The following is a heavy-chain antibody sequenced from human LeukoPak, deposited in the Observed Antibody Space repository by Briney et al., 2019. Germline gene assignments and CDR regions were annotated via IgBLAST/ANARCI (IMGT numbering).Heavy chain of an antibody. J-gene: IGHJ6*03. CDR3: ARERSTSLHYYYYMDV. D-gene: IGHD2-2*01. CDR2: IIPIFGTA. CDR1: GGTFSSYA. V-gene: IGHV1-69*05. Sequence: GASVKVSCKASGGTFSSYAISWVRQAPGQGLEWMGRIIPIFGTANYAQKFQGRVTITTDGSTRTAYMELSSLRSEDTAVYYCARERSTSLHYYYYMDVWGKGTTVTVSS.